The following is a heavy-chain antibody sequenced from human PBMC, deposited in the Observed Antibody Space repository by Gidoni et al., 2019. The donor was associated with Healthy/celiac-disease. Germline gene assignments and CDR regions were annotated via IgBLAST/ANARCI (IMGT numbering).Heavy chain of an antibody. J-gene: IGHJ3*02. CDR2: SYYSGST. V-gene: IGHV4-39*01. D-gene: IGHD3-10*01. CDR1: GGSISSSSYY. Sequence: QLQLPESGPGLVKPSETLSLTFTVSGGSISSSSYYWGWLRQPPGKGMEWIGSSYYSGSTYYNPSLKSRVTISVETYKNQFSLKLSSGTAADTAVYYCATIWCGELLRAFDIWGQGTMVTVSS. CDR3: ATIWCGELLRAFDI.